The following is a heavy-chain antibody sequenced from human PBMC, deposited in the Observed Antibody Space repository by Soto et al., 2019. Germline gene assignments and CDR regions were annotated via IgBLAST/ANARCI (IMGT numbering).Heavy chain of an antibody. Sequence: SETLSLTCAVSSGSISSSNWWSWVRQPPGKGLEWIGEIYHSGSTNYNPSLKSRVTISVDKSKNQFSLKLSSVTAEDTAVYYCARDQSDIVVVPAAPDFWGQGTMVTVSS. CDR2: IYHSGST. V-gene: IGHV4-4*02. CDR1: SGSISSSNW. J-gene: IGHJ4*03. CDR3: ARDQSDIVVVPAAPDF. D-gene: IGHD2-2*01.